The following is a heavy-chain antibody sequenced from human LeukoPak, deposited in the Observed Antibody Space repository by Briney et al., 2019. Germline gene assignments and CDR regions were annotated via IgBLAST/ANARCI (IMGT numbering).Heavy chain of an antibody. CDR2: ISAYNGNT. CDR1: GYTFTSYG. CDR3: AAGRRLGELFFDY. J-gene: IGHJ4*02. V-gene: IGHV1-18*01. D-gene: IGHD3-10*01. Sequence: EASVKVSCKASGYTFTSYGISSVRQAPGQGLEWMGWISAYNGNTNYAQKLQGRGTMTTDTSTRTAYMELRSLRFDDRAVYYCAAGRRLGELFFDYWGQGTLVTVSS.